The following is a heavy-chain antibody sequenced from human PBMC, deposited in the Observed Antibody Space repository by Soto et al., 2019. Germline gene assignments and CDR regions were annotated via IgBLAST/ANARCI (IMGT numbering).Heavy chain of an antibody. D-gene: IGHD3-3*01. CDR1: VFSFSSYW. CDR3: ARVNFWSGYSPISLYYYGMDV. J-gene: IGHJ6*02. CDR2: IKKDGSEK. Sequence: PGGSLRLSCAASVFSFSSYWMSWVRQAPGKGLEWVANIKKDGSEKYYVDSVKGRFTISRDHAKNSLYLQMNSLRAEDTAVYYCARVNFWSGYSPISLYYYGMDVWGQGTTVTVSS. V-gene: IGHV3-7*05.